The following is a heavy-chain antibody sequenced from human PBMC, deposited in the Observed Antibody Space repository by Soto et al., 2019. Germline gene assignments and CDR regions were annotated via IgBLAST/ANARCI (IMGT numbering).Heavy chain of an antibody. CDR1: GGTFTSST. CDR2: IIPILGIA. D-gene: IGHD4-17*01. CDR3: ARDYGDPVNYGMDV. Sequence: SVKVSCKASGGTFTSSTNSWVRQAPGQGLEWKGRIIPILGIANYAQTFQGRVTFTRDTSASTAYMELSSLRSEDTALYSCARDYGDPVNYGMDVWGQGTTVTVSS. J-gene: IGHJ6*02. V-gene: IGHV1-69*04.